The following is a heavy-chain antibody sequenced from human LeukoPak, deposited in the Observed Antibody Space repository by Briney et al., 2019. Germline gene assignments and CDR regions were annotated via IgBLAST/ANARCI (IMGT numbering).Heavy chain of an antibody. CDR2: TYYRSKWYN. V-gene: IGHV6-1*01. D-gene: IGHD6-19*01. CDR3: ARVGIAVAGSHYGMDV. Sequence: SQTLSPTCAISGDSVSSNSAAWNWIRQSPSRGLEWLGRTYYRSKWYNDYAVSVKSRITINPDTSKNQFSLQLNSVTPEDTAVYYCARVGIAVAGSHYGMDVWGQGTTVTVSS. J-gene: IGHJ6*02. CDR1: GDSVSSNSAA.